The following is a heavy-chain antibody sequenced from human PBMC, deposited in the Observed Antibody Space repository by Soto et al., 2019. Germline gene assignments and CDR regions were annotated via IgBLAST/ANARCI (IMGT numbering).Heavy chain of an antibody. J-gene: IGHJ6*02. CDR1: GFTFSLYG. D-gene: IGHD6-13*01. Sequence: QVQLVESGGGVVQPGKSVRLSCAASGFTFSLYGIHWVRQAPGKGLEWVAFITYEGSHQDYVDSVKGRFTLSRDNSKNIVYLQMNSLRPEDTAVYYCAKDVTAPGDNYYNTGLDVWGHGTTVTVSS. CDR3: AKDVTAPGDNYYNTGLDV. CDR2: ITYEGSHQ. V-gene: IGHV3-30*18.